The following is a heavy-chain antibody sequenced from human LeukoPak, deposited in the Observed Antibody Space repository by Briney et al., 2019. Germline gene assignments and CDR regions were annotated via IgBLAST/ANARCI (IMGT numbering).Heavy chain of an antibody. CDR3: AREAVGGSGSYSVDP. CDR2: IYTSGST. Sequence: PSETLSLTCSVSGGSISSGSYYWSWIRQPAGKGLEWIGRIYTSGSTNYNPSLKSRVTISVDTSKNQFSLKLSSVTAADTAVYYCAREAVGGSGSYSVDPWGQGTLVTVSS. J-gene: IGHJ5*02. CDR1: GGSISSGSYY. V-gene: IGHV4-61*02. D-gene: IGHD3-10*01.